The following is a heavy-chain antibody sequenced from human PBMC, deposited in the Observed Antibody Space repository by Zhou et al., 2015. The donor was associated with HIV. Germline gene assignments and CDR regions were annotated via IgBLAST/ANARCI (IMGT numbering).Heavy chain of an antibody. J-gene: IGHJ5*02. Sequence: QVQLVQSGAEVKKPGSSVKVSCKASGGTFSNNGISWVRQAPGQGLEWMGGIIPVFETTNYAQKFQGRLTISADDYTKTVYMELSSLTSDDTAMYYCANAIRGAQTGPFDPWGQGTLVTVSS. V-gene: IGHV1-69*01. CDR3: ANAIRGAQTGPFDP. D-gene: IGHD3-10*01. CDR1: GGTFSNNG. CDR2: IIPVFETT.